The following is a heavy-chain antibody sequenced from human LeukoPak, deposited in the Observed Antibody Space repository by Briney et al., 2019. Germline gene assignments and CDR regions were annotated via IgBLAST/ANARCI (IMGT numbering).Heavy chain of an antibody. CDR2: MNPNSGNT. CDR1: GYTFTSYD. D-gene: IGHD3-3*01. V-gene: IGHV1-8*03. J-gene: IGHJ4*02. CDR3: ATAIGYVRFLEWYV. Sequence: GASVKVSCKASGYTFTSYDINWVRQATGQGLEWMGWMNPNSGNTGYAQKFQGRVTITRNTSVTTAYMELSSLRSEDTAVYYCATAIGYVRFLEWYVWGQGTLVTVSS.